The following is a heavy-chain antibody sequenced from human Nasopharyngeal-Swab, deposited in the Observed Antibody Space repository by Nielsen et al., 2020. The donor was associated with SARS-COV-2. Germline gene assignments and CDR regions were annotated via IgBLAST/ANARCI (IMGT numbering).Heavy chain of an antibody. D-gene: IGHD1-1*01. CDR3: AGGQPGTTGTTYGMDV. CDR1: GLTFSSYD. V-gene: IGHV3-13*01. CDR2: IDTAGDT. J-gene: IGHJ6*02. Sequence: ETLSLTCAASGLTFSSYDMHWVRQPPGKGLEWVSAIDTAGDTYYPGSVKGRFTISREKAKNSLYLQMNSLRVGDTAVYYCAGGQPGTTGTTYGMDVWGQGTTVTVSS.